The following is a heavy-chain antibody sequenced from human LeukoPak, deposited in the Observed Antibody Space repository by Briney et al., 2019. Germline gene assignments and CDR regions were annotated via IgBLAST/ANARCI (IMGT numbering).Heavy chain of an antibody. V-gene: IGHV4-59*01. D-gene: IGHD3-10*01. CDR2: IYYSGIT. Sequence: SETLSLTCTVSGDSISSYYWSWIRQPPGKGLEWIGYIYYSGITNYNPSLKSRVTISVDTSKNQFSLKLSSVTSADTAVYYCARGPYYYDSGSSYNWFDPWGQGTLVTVSS. CDR1: GDSISSYY. J-gene: IGHJ5*02. CDR3: ARGPYYYDSGSSYNWFDP.